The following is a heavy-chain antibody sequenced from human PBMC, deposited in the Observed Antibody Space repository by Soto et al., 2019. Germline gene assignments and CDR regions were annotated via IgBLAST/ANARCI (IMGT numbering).Heavy chain of an antibody. Sequence: QVQLVESGGGVDQPGRSLRLSCAASGFTFSSYAMHWVRQAPGKGLEWVAVISYDGSNKYYADSVKGRFTISRDNSKNTLYLQMNSLRAEDTAVYYCARDIDDILTGYYPLYYYGMDVWGQGTTVTVSS. J-gene: IGHJ6*02. CDR1: GFTFSSYA. V-gene: IGHV3-30-3*01. CDR2: ISYDGSNK. D-gene: IGHD3-9*01. CDR3: ARDIDDILTGYYPLYYYGMDV.